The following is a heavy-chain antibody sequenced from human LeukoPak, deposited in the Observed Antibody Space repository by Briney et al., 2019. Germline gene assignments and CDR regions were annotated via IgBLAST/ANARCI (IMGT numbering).Heavy chain of an antibody. D-gene: IGHD3-3*01. CDR2: IKQDGSEK. V-gene: IGHV3-7*01. CDR3: ARYSGVVAPGYGMDV. Sequence: PGGSLRLSCAASGFTFSSYWMSWVRQAPGKGLEWLANIKQDGSEKYYMDSVKGRFTISRDNAKNSLYLQMNSLRAEDTAVYYCARYSGVVAPGYGMDVWGQGTTVTVSS. J-gene: IGHJ6*02. CDR1: GFTFSSYW.